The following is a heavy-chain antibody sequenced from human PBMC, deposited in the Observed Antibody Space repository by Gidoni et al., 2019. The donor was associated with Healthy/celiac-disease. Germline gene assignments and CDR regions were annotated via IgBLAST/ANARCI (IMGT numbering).Heavy chain of an antibody. CDR3: AKVRGTVTTDWYFDL. CDR1: GFPFDDYA. CDR2: ISWNSGSI. V-gene: IGHV3-9*01. Sequence: EVQLVESGGGLVQPGRSLRLSCAASGFPFDDYAMHWVRQAPGKGLEWVSGISWNSGSIGYADSVKGRFTISRDNAKNSLYLQMNSLRAEDTALYYCAKVRGTVTTDWYFDLWGRGTLVTVSS. D-gene: IGHD4-17*01. J-gene: IGHJ2*01.